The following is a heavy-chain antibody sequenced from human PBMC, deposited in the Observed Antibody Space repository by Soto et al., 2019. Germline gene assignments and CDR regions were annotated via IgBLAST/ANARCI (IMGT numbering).Heavy chain of an antibody. Sequence: QGQLVQSGAEVKMPGASVKVSCKASGYTFTRYGISWVRQAPGQGLQWMGWISGYNGYANYAQRFKGRVSMTIDTSTTTAYMELRTLTSDDTAVYYCAKNGQPPYYYYGLDVWGQGTTVTVSS. J-gene: IGHJ6*02. CDR3: AKNGQPPYYYYGLDV. V-gene: IGHV1-18*01. D-gene: IGHD2-8*01. CDR2: ISGYNGYA. CDR1: GYTFTRYG.